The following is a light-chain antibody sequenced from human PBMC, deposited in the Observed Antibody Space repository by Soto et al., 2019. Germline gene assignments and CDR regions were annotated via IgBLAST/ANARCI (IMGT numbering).Light chain of an antibody. CDR2: ANN. Sequence: QSVLTQPPSASGTPGQRVTISCSGSSSNIGSNYVFWYHQLPGTAPKLLIYANNQRSSGVPDRASGSKSGTSASLAISGLRSEDEADYYCAVWDDGRSGWVLGGGTKLTVL. CDR3: AVWDDGRSGWV. CDR1: SSNIGSNY. V-gene: IGLV1-47*02. J-gene: IGLJ3*02.